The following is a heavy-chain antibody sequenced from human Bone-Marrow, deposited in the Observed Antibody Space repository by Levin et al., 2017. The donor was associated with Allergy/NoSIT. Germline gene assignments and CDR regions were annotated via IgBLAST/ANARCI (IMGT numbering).Heavy chain of an antibody. CDR1: GGTFRTSA. V-gene: IGHV1-69*13. CDR3: ARCNGHHDVTGYYFHVLDI. D-gene: IGHD3-22*01. Sequence: EASVKVSCKASGGTFRTSAINWVRQAPGQGLEWMGGVIPIYGTPYYAQKFQRGVTITADESTRTAYLELNSLRSEDTAIYYCARCNGHHDVTGYYFHVLDIWGQGTRVTVSS. CDR2: VIPIYGTP. J-gene: IGHJ3*02.